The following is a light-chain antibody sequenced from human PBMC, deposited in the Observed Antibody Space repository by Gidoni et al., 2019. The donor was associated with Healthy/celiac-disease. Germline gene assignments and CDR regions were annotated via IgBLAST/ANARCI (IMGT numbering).Light chain of an antibody. J-gene: IGLJ2*01. V-gene: IGLV2-23*02. Sequence: QSALTQPASVSGSPGPSITISCTGTSSDVGSYNLVAWYQQHPGKAPKLMSYEVSKRPSGVSNRFSGSKSGNTASLTISGLQAEDEADYYCCSYAGSSTFVVFGGGTKLTV. CDR1: SSDVGSYNL. CDR2: EVS. CDR3: CSYAGSSTFVV.